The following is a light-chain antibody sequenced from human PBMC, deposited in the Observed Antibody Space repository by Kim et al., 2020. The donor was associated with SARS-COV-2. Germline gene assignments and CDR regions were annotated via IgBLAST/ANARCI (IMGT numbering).Light chain of an antibody. CDR3: GTWDDSLSAWV. Sequence: QSVLTQPPSASATPGQTVTISCSGSNSNIGGNNVNWYQQLPGTAPKLLIYSNNKRPSGVPDRFSGSKSGTSATLGISGLQTGDEADYHCGTWDDSLSAWVFGGGTQLTVL. J-gene: IGLJ3*02. V-gene: IGLV1-51*01. CDR1: NSNIGGNN. CDR2: SNN.